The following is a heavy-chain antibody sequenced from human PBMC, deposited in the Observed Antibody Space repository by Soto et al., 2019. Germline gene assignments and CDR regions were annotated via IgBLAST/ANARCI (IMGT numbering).Heavy chain of an antibody. Sequence: QVQLVQSGAEVKKPGASVKVSCKASGYSFTTYGISWVRQAPGQGLEWMGWISAYNGYTKYAERLQGRVSLTTDTSTTIAYMEMRSLRSDGTGVYYCARDLEGVGGAPWGQGTLVTFSS. CDR2: ISAYNGYT. CDR3: ARDLEGVGGAP. D-gene: IGHD3-16*01. V-gene: IGHV1-18*01. CDR1: GYSFTTYG. J-gene: IGHJ5*02.